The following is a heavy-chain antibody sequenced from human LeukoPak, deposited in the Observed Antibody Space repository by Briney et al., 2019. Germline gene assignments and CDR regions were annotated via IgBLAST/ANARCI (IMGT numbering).Heavy chain of an antibody. CDR2: INPNSGGT. D-gene: IGHD3-10*01. CDR1: GYTFTGYY. CDR3: ARVALYYYGSGDGMDV. J-gene: IGHJ6*02. Sequence: ASVKVSCKASGYTFTGYYMHWVRQAPGQGLEWMGWINPNSGGTNYAQKFQGRVTMTRDTSISTAYMELSRLRSDDTAVYYCARVALYYYGSGDGMDVWGQGTTVTVSS. V-gene: IGHV1-2*02.